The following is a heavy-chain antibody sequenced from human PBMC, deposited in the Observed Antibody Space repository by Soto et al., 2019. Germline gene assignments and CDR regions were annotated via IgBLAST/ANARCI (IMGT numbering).Heavy chain of an antibody. Sequence: GGSLRLSCAASGFTFSSYAMSWVRQAPGKGLEWVSAISGSGGSTYYADSVKGRFTISRDNSKNTLYLQMNSLRAEDTAVYYCAKSPSHIVVVTAIISYYWGQGTLVTVSS. V-gene: IGHV3-23*01. CDR3: AKSPSHIVVVTAIISYY. CDR1: GFTFSSYA. J-gene: IGHJ4*02. CDR2: ISGSGGST. D-gene: IGHD2-21*02.